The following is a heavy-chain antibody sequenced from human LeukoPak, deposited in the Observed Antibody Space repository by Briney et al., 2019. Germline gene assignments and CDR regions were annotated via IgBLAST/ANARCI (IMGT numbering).Heavy chain of an antibody. CDR2: IYYSGST. CDR1: GGSISSSSYY. CDR3: ARHESSWHSSLNY. D-gene: IGHD6-13*01. Sequence: SETLSLTCTVSGGSISSSSYYWGWIRQPPGKGLEWIGSIYYSGSTYYNPSLKSRVTISVDTSKNQFSLKLSSVTAADTAVNYCARHESSWHSSLNYWGQGTLVTVSS. J-gene: IGHJ4*02. V-gene: IGHV4-39*01.